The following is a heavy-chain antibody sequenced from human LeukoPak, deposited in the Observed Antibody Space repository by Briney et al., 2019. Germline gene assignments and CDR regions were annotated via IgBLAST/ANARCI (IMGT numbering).Heavy chain of an antibody. J-gene: IGHJ4*02. Sequence: SETLSLTCAVSGGSISSGGYSWSWIRQPPGKGLEWIGEINHSGSTNYNPSLKSRVTISVDTSKNQFSLKLSSVTAADTAVYYCARGPVATMVRGVKIGPPLDYWGQGTLVTVSS. CDR1: GGSISSGGYS. V-gene: IGHV4-34*01. CDR2: INHSGST. CDR3: ARGPVATMVRGVKIGPPLDY. D-gene: IGHD3-10*01.